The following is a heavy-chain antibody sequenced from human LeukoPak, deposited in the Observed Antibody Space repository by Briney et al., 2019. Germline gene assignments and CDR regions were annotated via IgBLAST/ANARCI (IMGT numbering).Heavy chain of an antibody. D-gene: IGHD2-15*01. CDR1: GFTFRDYT. CDR2: INKSGTSI. V-gene: IGHV3-21*01. Sequence: GGSLRLSCAASGFTFRDYTMNWVRQAPGKGLEWVSAINKSGTSIKYADSVKGRFTVSRDNARNSLFLQMNSLRVEDTAVYFCAREVLIVVEPAANTIDYWGQGTRVTVSS. CDR3: AREVLIVVEPAANTIDY. J-gene: IGHJ4*02.